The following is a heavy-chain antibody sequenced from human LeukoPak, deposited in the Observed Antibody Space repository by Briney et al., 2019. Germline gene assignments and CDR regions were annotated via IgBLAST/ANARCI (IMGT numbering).Heavy chain of an antibody. D-gene: IGHD3-10*01. CDR2: IIPIFGTA. V-gene: IGHV1-69*01. Sequence: ASVKVSCKASGGTFSSYAISWVRQAPGQGLEWVGGIIPIFGTANYAQKFQGGVTITADESTSTAYIELSSLRSEDTGVYYCARARGSGSYYAAFDIWGQGTMVTVSS. CDR3: ARARGSGSYYAAFDI. CDR1: GGTFSSYA. J-gene: IGHJ3*02.